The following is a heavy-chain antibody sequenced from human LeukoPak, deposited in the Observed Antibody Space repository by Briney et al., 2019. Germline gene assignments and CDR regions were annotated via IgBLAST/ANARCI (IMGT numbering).Heavy chain of an antibody. V-gene: IGHV3-30*02. Sequence: GGSLRLSCAASGFTFSSYGMHWVRQAPGKGLEWVAFIRYDGSNKYYADSVKGRFTISRDNSKNTLYLQMNSLRAEDTAVYYCAKEGRYCTNGVCYTEPDYWGQGTLVTVPS. CDR1: GFTFSSYG. D-gene: IGHD2-8*01. J-gene: IGHJ4*02. CDR2: IRYDGSNK. CDR3: AKEGRYCTNGVCYTEPDY.